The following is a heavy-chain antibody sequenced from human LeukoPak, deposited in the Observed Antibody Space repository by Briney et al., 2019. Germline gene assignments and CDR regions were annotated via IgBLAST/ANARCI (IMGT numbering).Heavy chain of an antibody. Sequence: SETLSLTCTISGGSISSYYWSWIRQPPGKGLEWIGYIYYSGSTNYNPSLKSRVTISVDTSKNQFSLTLSSVTAADTAVYYCARIDYFDSTGSYYYFSYWGQGTLATVSS. D-gene: IGHD3-22*01. V-gene: IGHV4-59*08. CDR1: GGSISSYY. CDR2: IYYSGST. J-gene: IGHJ4*02. CDR3: ARIDYFDSTGSYYYFSY.